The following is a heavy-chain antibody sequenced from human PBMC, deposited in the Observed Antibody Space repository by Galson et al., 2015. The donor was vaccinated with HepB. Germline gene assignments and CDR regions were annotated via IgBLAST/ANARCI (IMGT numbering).Heavy chain of an antibody. CDR2: ISYDGSNK. CDR1: GFTFSSYG. D-gene: IGHD3-3*01. CDR3: AKDAVLRFLEWPIPGDI. V-gene: IGHV3-30*18. Sequence: SLRLSCAASGFTFSSYGMHWVRQAPGKGLEWVAVISYDGSNKYYADSVKGRFTISRDNSKNTLYLQMNSLRAEDTAVYYCAKDAVLRFLEWPIPGDIWGQGTMVTVSS. J-gene: IGHJ3*02.